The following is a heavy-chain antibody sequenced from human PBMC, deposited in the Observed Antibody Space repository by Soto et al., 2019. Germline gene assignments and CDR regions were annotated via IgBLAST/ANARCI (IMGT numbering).Heavy chain of an antibody. CDR3: AKDQTDVTLFDY. CDR1: GFSFSSLA. Sequence: VRLYCAASGFSFSSLAMSWVRQAPGKGLEWVSSISGRGVDTLYADSVKGRFTISRDNSRNTLYLQVNSLRAEDTAVYYCAKDQTDVTLFDYWGQGTLVTVSS. J-gene: IGHJ4*02. D-gene: IGHD2-21*02. V-gene: IGHV3-23*01. CDR2: ISGRGVDT.